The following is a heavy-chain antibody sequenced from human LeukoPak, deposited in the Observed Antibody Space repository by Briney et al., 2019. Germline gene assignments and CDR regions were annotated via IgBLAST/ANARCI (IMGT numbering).Heavy chain of an antibody. CDR2: IYHSGST. CDR3: ARDYYGSNLYYFDY. D-gene: IGHD3-10*01. Sequence: SETLSLTCTVSGYSISSGYYWGWIRQPPGKGLEWIGSIYHSGSTYYNPSLKSRVTISVDTSKNQFSLKLSSVTAADTAVYYCARDYYGSNLYYFDYWGQGTLVTVSS. CDR1: GYSISSGYY. J-gene: IGHJ4*02. V-gene: IGHV4-38-2*02.